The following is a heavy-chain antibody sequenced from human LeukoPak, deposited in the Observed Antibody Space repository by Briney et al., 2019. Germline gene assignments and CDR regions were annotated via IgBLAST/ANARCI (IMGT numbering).Heavy chain of an antibody. Sequence: SETLSLTCSVSGGSISGTSYCWGWIRQPPGKGPEWIGSHYHTGRIYHNPSLNSRVTISVDTSKNQFSLKLSSVADADTAVYYCARDGSDNWGLFDNWGRGTLVTVSS. D-gene: IGHD1-1*01. CDR1: GGSISGTSYC. V-gene: IGHV4-39*07. J-gene: IGHJ4*02. CDR3: ARDGSDNWGLFDN. CDR2: HYHTGRI.